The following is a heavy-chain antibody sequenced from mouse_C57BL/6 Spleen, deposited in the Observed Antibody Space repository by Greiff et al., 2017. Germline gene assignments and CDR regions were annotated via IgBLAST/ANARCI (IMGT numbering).Heavy chain of an antibody. CDR2: IYPGDGDT. CDR3: ARHYGNYEVAY. Sequence: QVQLKESGPELVKPGASVKISCKASGYAFSSSWMNWVKQRPGKGLEWIGRIYPGDGDTNYNGKFKGKATLTADKSSSTAYMQLSSLTSEDSAVYFCARHYGNYEVAYWGQGTLVTVSA. J-gene: IGHJ3*01. D-gene: IGHD2-1*01. V-gene: IGHV1-82*01. CDR1: GYAFSSSW.